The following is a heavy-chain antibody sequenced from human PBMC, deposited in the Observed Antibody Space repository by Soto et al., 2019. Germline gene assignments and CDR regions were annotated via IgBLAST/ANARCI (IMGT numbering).Heavy chain of an antibody. CDR2: INPSGGTT. J-gene: IGHJ6*02. Sequence: ASVKVSCKASGYTFTSYYMHWVRQAPGQGLEWMGIINPSGGTTTYAQKFQGWVTMTRDTSISTAYMELSRLRSDDTAVYYCARSTVGYCISTSCPPPAGNGDYYYYGMDVWGQGTTVTVSS. CDR1: GYTFTSYY. D-gene: IGHD2-2*01. V-gene: IGHV1-2*04. CDR3: ARSTVGYCISTSCPPPAGNGDYYYYGMDV.